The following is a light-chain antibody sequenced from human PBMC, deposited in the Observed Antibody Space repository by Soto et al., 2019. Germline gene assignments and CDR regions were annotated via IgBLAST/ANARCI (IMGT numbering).Light chain of an antibody. CDR1: QGISSY. CDR2: AAS. Sequence: DIQLTQSPSFLSASVGDRVTITCRASQGISSYLAWYQQKPGKAPNLLIYAASTLQSGVPSRFSGSGSGTEFTLTNSSLQPEDFATYYCQQLNTYPLTFGGGTKVEIK. J-gene: IGKJ4*02. V-gene: IGKV1-9*01. CDR3: QQLNTYPLT.